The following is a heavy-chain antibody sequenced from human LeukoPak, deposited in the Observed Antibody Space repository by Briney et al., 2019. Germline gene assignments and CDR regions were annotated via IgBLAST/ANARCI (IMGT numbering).Heavy chain of an antibody. CDR1: GGSFSGYY. V-gene: IGHV4-59*06. J-gene: IGHJ4*02. CDR3: ARGTVAARLKLFDY. Sequence: SETLSLTCAVYGGSFSGYYWSWIRQPPGKGLEWIGYIYYSGSTYYNPSLKSRVTISVDTSKNQFSLKLSSVTAADTAVYYCARGTVAARLKLFDYWGQGTLVTVSS. CDR2: IYYSGST. D-gene: IGHD6-6*01.